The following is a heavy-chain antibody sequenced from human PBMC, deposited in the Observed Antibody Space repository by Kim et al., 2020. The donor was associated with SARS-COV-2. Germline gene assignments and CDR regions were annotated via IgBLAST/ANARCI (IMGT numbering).Heavy chain of an antibody. CDR2: ISSSSSYT. D-gene: IGHD3-3*01. CDR1: GFTFSDYY. V-gene: IGHV3-11*06. J-gene: IGHJ4*02. CDR3: ARDRYYDFWSGYYIDY. Sequence: GGSLRLSCAASGFTFSDYYMSWIRQAPGKGLEWVSYISSSSSYTNYADSVKGRFTISRDNAKNSLYLQMYSLRAEDTAVYYCARDRYYDFWSGYYIDYWGQGTLVTVSS.